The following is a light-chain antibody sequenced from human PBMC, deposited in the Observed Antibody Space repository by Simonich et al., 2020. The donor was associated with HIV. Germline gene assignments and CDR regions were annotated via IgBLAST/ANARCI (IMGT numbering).Light chain of an antibody. CDR1: QSVSSN. V-gene: IGKV3-15*01. Sequence: DIVMTQSQATLSVSPGERATLSCRASQSVSSNLAWYQQKPGQSPRRLIYGASTRATGIPARFSGSGSGTEFTLTISSMQSEDFAVYYCQQYNNWPPLTFGGGTKVEIK. J-gene: IGKJ4*01. CDR2: GAS. CDR3: QQYNNWPPLT.